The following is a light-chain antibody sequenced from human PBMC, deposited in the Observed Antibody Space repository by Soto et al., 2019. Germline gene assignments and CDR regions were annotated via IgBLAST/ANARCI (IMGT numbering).Light chain of an antibody. CDR1: QGISSY. V-gene: IGKV1-9*01. Sequence: DIQLTQSPSFLSASVGDRVTITCRASQGISSYLAWYQQKPGKAPKLLIYAASTLQSGVPSRFSGSGSGTEFTLTISSLQPEGFATYYCQQLNSYPLTFGGGTKV. CDR3: QQLNSYPLT. J-gene: IGKJ4*01. CDR2: AAS.